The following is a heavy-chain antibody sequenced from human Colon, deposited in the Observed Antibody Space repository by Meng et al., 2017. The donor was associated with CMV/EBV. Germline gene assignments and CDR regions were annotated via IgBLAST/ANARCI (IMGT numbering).Heavy chain of an antibody. CDR3: TRDSNDYSDYAHWFDA. V-gene: IGHV3-21*06. CDR1: GFTLNSYG. Sequence: GESLKISCAASGFTLNSYGMNWVRQAPGKGLEWVASISTISGFMYYPDSVRGRFTISRDNAKNSVYLQMNSLGAEDTAVYYCTRDSNDYSDYAHWFDAWGQGTLVTVSS. J-gene: IGHJ5*02. CDR2: ISTISGFM. D-gene: IGHD4-11*01.